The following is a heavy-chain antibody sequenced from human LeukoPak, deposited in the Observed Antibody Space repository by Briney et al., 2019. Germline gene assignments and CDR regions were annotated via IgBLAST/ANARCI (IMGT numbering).Heavy chain of an antibody. J-gene: IGHJ4*02. D-gene: IGHD1-26*01. Sequence: GGSLRLSCAASGFTFTSYSMNWVRQASGKGLEWVSTISGGGGSTYYADSVKGRFTISRDNSKNMLYLQVISLRAEDTAVYYCAKGGKWDVTPFDYWGQGTLVTVSS. CDR3: AKGGKWDVTPFDY. CDR2: ISGGGGST. CDR1: GFTFTSYS. V-gene: IGHV3-23*01.